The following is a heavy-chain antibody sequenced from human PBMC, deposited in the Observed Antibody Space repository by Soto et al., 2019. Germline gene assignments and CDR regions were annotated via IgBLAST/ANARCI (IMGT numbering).Heavy chain of an antibody. CDR1: GGSISSYY. V-gene: IGHV4-59*08. Sequence: SETLSLTCTVSGGSISSYYWSWIRQPPGKGLEWIGYIYYTGSTNYNPSLKSRVTISVDTSKNQFSLKLTSVTAADTAVYYCGRYQQYFQHWSQGTLVTVSS. CDR2: IYYTGST. J-gene: IGHJ1*01. CDR3: GRYQQYFQH.